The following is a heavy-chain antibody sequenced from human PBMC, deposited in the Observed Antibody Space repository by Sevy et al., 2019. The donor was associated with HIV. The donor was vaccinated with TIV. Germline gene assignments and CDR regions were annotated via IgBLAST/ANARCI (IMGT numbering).Heavy chain of an antibody. CDR3: AREGCSRPHDY. V-gene: IGHV3-23*01. J-gene: IGHJ4*02. CDR1: GFTFSSYA. CDR2: FSFGCGKI. Sequence: GGSLRLSCAASGFTFSSYAMSWVRQPPGKGLEWVATFSFGCGKINYADSVKGRFTISRDNSKNTLFLQMNRLRAEDMAVYYCAREGCSRPHDYWGQGTLVTVSS. D-gene: IGHD2-2*01.